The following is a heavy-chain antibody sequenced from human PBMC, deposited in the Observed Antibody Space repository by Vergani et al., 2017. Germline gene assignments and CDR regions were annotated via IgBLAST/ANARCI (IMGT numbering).Heavy chain of an antibody. CDR2: ISYSGSP. CDR3: ARPVGPSAIPDGYHV. D-gene: IGHD2-2*02. V-gene: IGHV4-39*02. Sequence: QLQLQESGPGLVKPSETLSLSCRVSGYSISSSHYYWGFLRQPPGKGMEWIGSISYSGSPYYNPPLKSRLAFPVDTSKNLFSLRLKFVTATDTVMYYCARPVGPSAIPDGYHVWGQGTMVSVS. CDR1: GYSISSSHYY. J-gene: IGHJ3*01.